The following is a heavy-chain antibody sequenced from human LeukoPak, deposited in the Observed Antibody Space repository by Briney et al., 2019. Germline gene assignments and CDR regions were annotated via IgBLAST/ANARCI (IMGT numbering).Heavy chain of an antibody. Sequence: SETLSLTCTVSGVSITTGFHWNWIRQCPGEGLEWIGHIYYSGDTYYNPSLESRITMSPDASKNQFSLKLSSVTAADTAVYYCARKSGYARDYWGQGNLVTVSS. D-gene: IGHD5-12*01. CDR1: GVSITTGFH. V-gene: IGHV4-31*03. CDR2: IYYSGDT. CDR3: ARKSGYARDY. J-gene: IGHJ4*02.